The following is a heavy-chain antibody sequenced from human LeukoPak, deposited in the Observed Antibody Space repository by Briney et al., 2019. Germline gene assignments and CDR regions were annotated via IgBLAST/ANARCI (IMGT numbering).Heavy chain of an antibody. CDR1: GYTFDDYA. CDR2: ISGDGGGT. CDR3: AKDGYGDYAAYFDY. D-gene: IGHD4-17*01. V-gene: IGHV3-43*02. Sequence: GGSLRLSCAASGYTFDDYAMHWVRQAPGKGLEWVSLISGDGGGTYYADSVKGRFTISRDNSKNSLYLQMNSLRTEDTALYYCAKDGYGDYAAYFDYWGQGTLVTVSS. J-gene: IGHJ4*02.